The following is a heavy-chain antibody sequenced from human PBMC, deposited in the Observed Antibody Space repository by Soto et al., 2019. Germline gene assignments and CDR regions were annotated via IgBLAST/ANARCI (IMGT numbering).Heavy chain of an antibody. CDR2: TYYRSKWYN. CDR3: ASGLVNHFYYMDV. CDR1: GDSVSSNSAT. Sequence: SQTLSLTCAISGDSVSSNSATWNWIRQSPSRGLEWLGRTYYRSKWYNDYAVSVKSRITINPDTSKNQFSLQLNSVIPEDTAVYYCASGLVNHFYYMDVWGKGTTVTVSS. V-gene: IGHV6-1*01. D-gene: IGHD6-19*01. J-gene: IGHJ6*03.